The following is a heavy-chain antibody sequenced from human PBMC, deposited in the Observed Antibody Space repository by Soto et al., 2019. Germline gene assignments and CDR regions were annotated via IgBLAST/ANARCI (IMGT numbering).Heavy chain of an antibody. D-gene: IGHD5-18*01. CDR2: IIPIFGTA. J-gene: IGHJ4*02. V-gene: IGHV1-69*13. CDR3: ASGPASYGTLFDY. CDR1: GGTFSSYA. Sequence: SVKVSCKASGGTFSSYAISWVRQAPGQGLEWMGGIIPIFGTANYAQKFQGRVTITADESTSTAYMELSSLRSEDTAVYYCASGPASYGTLFDYWGQGTLVTVSS.